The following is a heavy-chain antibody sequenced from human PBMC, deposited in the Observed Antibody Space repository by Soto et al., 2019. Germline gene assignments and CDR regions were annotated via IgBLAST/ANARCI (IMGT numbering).Heavy chain of an antibody. V-gene: IGHV3-11*01. D-gene: IGHD6-13*01. CDR2: VSGDGGAK. CDR3: ARLGSIAAAGTPDY. CDR1: GFTFSDYY. Sequence: PGGSLRLSCAASGFTFSDYYMSWMRQAPEKGLEWVSYVSGDGGAKSYADSVKGRFSISRDNAKNSLYLLMNSLRAEDTAAYYCARLGSIAAAGTPDYWGQGTLVTVSS. J-gene: IGHJ4*02.